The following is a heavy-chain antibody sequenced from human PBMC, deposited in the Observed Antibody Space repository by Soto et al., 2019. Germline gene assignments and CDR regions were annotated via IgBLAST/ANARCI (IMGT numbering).Heavy chain of an antibody. CDR2: INAGNGNT. D-gene: IGHD3-3*01. V-gene: IGHV1-3*01. CDR1: GYTFTGYA. J-gene: IGHJ6*03. CDR3: ARGGSDNDFYYYYYMDV. Sequence: ASVKVSCKASGYTFTGYAMHWVRQAPGQRLEWMGWINAGNGNTKYSQKFQGRVTITRDTSASTAYMELSSLRSEDTAVYYCARGGSDNDFYYYYYMDVWGKGTTVTVSS.